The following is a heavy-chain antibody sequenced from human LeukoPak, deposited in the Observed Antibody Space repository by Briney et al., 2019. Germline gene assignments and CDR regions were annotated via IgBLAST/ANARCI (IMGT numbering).Heavy chain of an antibody. J-gene: IGHJ6*03. CDR3: AKDISAYWYYYMDI. V-gene: IGHV3-43*02. CDR2: ISGDGGST. CDR1: GFTFDDYA. Sequence: PGGSLRLSCAASGFTFDDYAMHWARQAPGKGLEWVSLISGDGGSTYYADSVKGRFTISRDNSKNSLYLQMNSLRTEDTALYYCAKDISAYWYYYMDIWGKGTTVTVSS.